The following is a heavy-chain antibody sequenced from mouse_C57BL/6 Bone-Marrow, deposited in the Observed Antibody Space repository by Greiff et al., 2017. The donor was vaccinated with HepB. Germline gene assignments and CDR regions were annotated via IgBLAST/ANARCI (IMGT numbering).Heavy chain of an antibody. CDR1: GYSITSGYY. CDR3: ARGDYGSSLPFAY. CDR2: ISYDGSN. J-gene: IGHJ3*01. V-gene: IGHV3-6*01. Sequence: EVQLVESGPGLVKPSQSLSLTCSVTGYSITSGYYWNWIRQFPGNKLEWMGYISYDGSNNYNPSLKNRISITRDTSKNQFFLKLNSVTTEDTATYYCARGDYGSSLPFAYWGQGTLVTVSA. D-gene: IGHD1-1*01.